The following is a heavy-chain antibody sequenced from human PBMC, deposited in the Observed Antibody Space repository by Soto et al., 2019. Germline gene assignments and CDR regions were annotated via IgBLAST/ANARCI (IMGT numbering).Heavy chain of an antibody. J-gene: IGHJ5*01. CDR3: LLRPSVGPTTTFDS. D-gene: IGHD1-26*01. CDR1: GFALNTSGVG. Sequence: QITLEESGPTLVRPTQTLTLTCTFSGFALNTSGVGVAWVRRPPGKALEWLALIYWDDDTRYNPSLRSRLTTTNSNYKNQVVLTPTNVAPGNTATYHGLLRPSVGPTTTFDSWGQGSLVTVSS. V-gene: IGHV2-5*02. CDR2: IYWDDDT.